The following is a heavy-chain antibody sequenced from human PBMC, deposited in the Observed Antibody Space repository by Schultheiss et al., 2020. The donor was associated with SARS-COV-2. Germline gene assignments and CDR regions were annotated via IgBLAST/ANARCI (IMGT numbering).Heavy chain of an antibody. Sequence: GSLRLSCSVSGGSVSSGSYYWGWIRQPPGKGLEWIGSIYYSGSTNYNPSLKSRVTISVDTSKNQFSLKLSSVTAADTAVYYCARVSRRGSYFGHFDYWGQGALGTVSS. CDR2: IYYSGST. CDR1: GGSVSSGSYY. D-gene: IGHD1-26*01. V-gene: IGHV4-39*07. CDR3: ARVSRRGSYFGHFDY. J-gene: IGHJ4*02.